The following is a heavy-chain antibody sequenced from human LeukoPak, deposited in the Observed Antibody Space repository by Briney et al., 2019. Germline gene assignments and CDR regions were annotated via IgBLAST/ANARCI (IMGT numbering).Heavy chain of an antibody. V-gene: IGHV3-23*01. CDR3: AKGFSTDSEPDY. CDR1: GFTFSTFA. CDR2: IFPSGGEI. J-gene: IGHJ4*02. D-gene: IGHD2/OR15-2a*01. Sequence: GGSLRLSCAASGFTFSTFAMIWVRQPPGKGLEWVSSIFPSGGEIHYADSVRGRFTISRDNSKNTLYLQINSLRAEDTAVYYCAKGFSTDSEPDYWGQGTLVTVSS.